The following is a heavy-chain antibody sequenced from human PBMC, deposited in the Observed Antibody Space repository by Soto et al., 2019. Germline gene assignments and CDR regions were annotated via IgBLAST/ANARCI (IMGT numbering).Heavy chain of an antibody. CDR1: GYTFINYG. CDR2: ISTDNGNT. J-gene: IGHJ3*02. CDR3: AITWIAEDTLDI. Sequence: QIHVVQSGGEVKKPGASVKVSCKAIGYTFINYGFTWVRQAPGQGLEWMGWISTDNGNTNYAQKFRGRVTMTTDISMSTVYMELRSLRSDDTAVYYCAITWIAEDTLDIWGQGTRITVS. V-gene: IGHV1-18*01. D-gene: IGHD5-12*01.